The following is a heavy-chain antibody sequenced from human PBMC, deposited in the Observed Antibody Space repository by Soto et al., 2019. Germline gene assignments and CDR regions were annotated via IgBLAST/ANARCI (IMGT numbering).Heavy chain of an antibody. CDR2: ISSSSSTI. Sequence: PGGSLRLSCAASGFTFSSYSMNWVRQAPGKGLEWVSYISSSSSTIYYADSVKGRFTISRDNAKNSLYLQMNSLRAEDTAVYYCARDRPSNYLYYYYYMDVWGKGTTVTVSS. D-gene: IGHD4-4*01. V-gene: IGHV3-48*01. J-gene: IGHJ6*03. CDR3: ARDRPSNYLYYYYYMDV. CDR1: GFTFSSYS.